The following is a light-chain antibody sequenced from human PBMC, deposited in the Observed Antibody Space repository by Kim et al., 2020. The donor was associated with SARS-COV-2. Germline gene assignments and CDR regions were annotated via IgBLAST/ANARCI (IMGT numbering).Light chain of an antibody. CDR2: GAS. Sequence: EIVLTQSPGTLSLSPGERATLSCRASQSVTSSFLAWYQQKPGQAPRLLIYGASSRATGIPDRFSGSGSGTEFTLTISRLEPEDFAVYYCQHYGTSPLTFGGGTKVDIK. CDR1: QSVTSSF. J-gene: IGKJ4*01. CDR3: QHYGTSPLT. V-gene: IGKV3-20*01.